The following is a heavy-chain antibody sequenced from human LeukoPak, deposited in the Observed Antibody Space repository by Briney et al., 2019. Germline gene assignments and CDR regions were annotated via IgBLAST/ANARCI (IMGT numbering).Heavy chain of an antibody. CDR1: GFTFSSYW. V-gene: IGHV3-74*01. J-gene: IGHJ4*02. Sequence: GGSLRLSCAATGFTFSSYWMHWVRQAPGKGLVWVSRIKSDGSSTSYADSVKGRFTISRDNAKNTLYLQMNSLRAEDTAVYYCARERKYDSNFDCWGQGTLVTVSS. CDR3: ARERKYDSNFDC. CDR2: IKSDGSST. D-gene: IGHD1-1*01.